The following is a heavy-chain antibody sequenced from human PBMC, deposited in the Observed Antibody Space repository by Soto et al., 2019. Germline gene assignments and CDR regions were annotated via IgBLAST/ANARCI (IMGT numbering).Heavy chain of an antibody. CDR1: GGTFSSYA. CDR2: IIPIFGTA. D-gene: IGHD3-10*01. V-gene: IGHV1-69*13. J-gene: IGHJ1*01. Sequence: GASVKVSCKASGGTFSSYAISWVRQAPGRGLEWMGGIIPIFGTANYAQKFQGRVTITADESTSTAYMELSSLRSEDTAVYYCARDQVTMVRGVIITAYFQHWGQGTLVTVSS. CDR3: ARDQVTMVRGVIITAYFQH.